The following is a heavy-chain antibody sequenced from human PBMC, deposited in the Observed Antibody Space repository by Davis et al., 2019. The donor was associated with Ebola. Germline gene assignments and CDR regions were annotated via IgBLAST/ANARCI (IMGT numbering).Heavy chain of an antibody. D-gene: IGHD3-22*01. Sequence: LRLSCTVSGGSISRCGSYWTWIRQHPGKGLGWIGYIYYSGSTYYKPSLKSRVTISLDTSKNQFSLNLYSVTAADTAVYYCARDLRYDSSGYDYYFYMDVWGKGTTVTVSS. V-gene: IGHV4-31*03. J-gene: IGHJ6*03. CDR2: IYYSGST. CDR1: GGSISRCGSY. CDR3: ARDLRYDSSGYDYYFYMDV.